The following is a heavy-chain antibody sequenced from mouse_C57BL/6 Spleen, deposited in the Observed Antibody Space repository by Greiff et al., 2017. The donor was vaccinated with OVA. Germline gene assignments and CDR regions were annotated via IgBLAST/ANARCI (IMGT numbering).Heavy chain of an antibody. CDR2: IYPGDGDT. J-gene: IGHJ1*03. D-gene: IGHD1-1*01. Sequence: QVHVKQSGPELVKPGASVKISCKASGYAFSSSWMNWVKQRPGKGLEWIGRIYPGDGDTNYNGKFKGKATLTADKSSSTAYMQLSSLTSEDSAVYFCARALYYYGTYWYFDVWGTGTTVTVSS. V-gene: IGHV1-82*01. CDR3: ARALYYYGTYWYFDV. CDR1: GYAFSSSW.